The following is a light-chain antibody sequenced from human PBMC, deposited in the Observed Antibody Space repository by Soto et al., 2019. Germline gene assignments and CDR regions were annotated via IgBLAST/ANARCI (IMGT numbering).Light chain of an antibody. CDR3: QNVINTPWT. J-gene: IGKJ1*01. Sequence: EIVLTQSPGTLSLSPGERSSLSCRASQILNNRYLAWYQQKPCQAPRLLMYDASNRATGIPDRFSGSGSGTEFTLTIIRLVPEDFAVYYCQNVINTPWTFGQGTKVEIK. V-gene: IGKV3D-20*02. CDR2: DAS. CDR1: QILNNRY.